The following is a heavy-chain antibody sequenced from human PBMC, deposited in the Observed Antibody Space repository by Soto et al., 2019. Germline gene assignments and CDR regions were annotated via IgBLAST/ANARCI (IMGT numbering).Heavy chain of an antibody. D-gene: IGHD3-22*01. Sequence: SVKVSCKASGGTFSSYAISWVRQAPGQGLEWMGGIIPIFGTANYAQKFQGRVTITADESTSTAYMELSSLRSEDTAVYYCAKYYYDSSGYYSDYYYGMDVWGQGTTVTVSS. CDR3: AKYYYDSSGYYSDYYYGMDV. V-gene: IGHV1-69*13. J-gene: IGHJ6*02. CDR1: GGTFSSYA. CDR2: IIPIFGTA.